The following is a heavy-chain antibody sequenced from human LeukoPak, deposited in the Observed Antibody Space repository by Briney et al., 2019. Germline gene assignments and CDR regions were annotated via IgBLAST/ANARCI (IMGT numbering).Heavy chain of an antibody. Sequence: ASVKVSCKASGYTFTSYGISWVRQAPGQGLEWMGWISAYNGNTNYAQKLQGRVTMTTDTSTSTAYMGLRSLRSDDTAVYYCAQGAYDRAHHRFDYWGQGTLVTVSS. V-gene: IGHV1-18*01. CDR2: ISAYNGNT. J-gene: IGHJ4*02. CDR1: GYTFTSYG. CDR3: AQGAYDRAHHRFDY. D-gene: IGHD3-22*01.